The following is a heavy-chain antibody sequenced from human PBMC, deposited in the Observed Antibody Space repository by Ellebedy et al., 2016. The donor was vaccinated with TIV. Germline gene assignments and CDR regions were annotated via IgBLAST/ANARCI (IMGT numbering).Heavy chain of an antibody. CDR1: GFTFSTSA. V-gene: IGHV3-30-3*01. Sequence: GESLKISCAASGFTFSTSAIHWVRQAPGKGLEWITFVSYDESDKYYAGSVKGRFTISRDNSKNTLYLQMNSLRAEDTAVYYCAKELRSGFDYWGQGTLVTVSS. J-gene: IGHJ4*02. CDR2: VSYDESDK. CDR3: AKELRSGFDY. D-gene: IGHD3-3*01.